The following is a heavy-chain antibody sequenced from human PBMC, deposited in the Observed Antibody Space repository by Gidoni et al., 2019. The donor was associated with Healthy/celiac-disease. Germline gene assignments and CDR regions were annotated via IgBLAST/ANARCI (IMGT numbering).Heavy chain of an antibody. Sequence: EVQLVESGGGLVQPGGSLRLSCAASGSTFSTYLMHWVRQAPGKGLVWVARINSDGSSATYADSVKGRFTISRDNAKNTLSLQMNSLRAEDTAVYYCARVAQSGEALYYFDYWGQGTLVTVSS. CDR2: INSDGSSA. J-gene: IGHJ4*02. CDR3: ARVAQSGEALYYFDY. V-gene: IGHV3-74*01. CDR1: GSTFSTYL. D-gene: IGHD4-17*01.